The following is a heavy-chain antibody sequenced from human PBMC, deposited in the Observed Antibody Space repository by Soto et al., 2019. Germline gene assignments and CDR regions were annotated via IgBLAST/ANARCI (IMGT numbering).Heavy chain of an antibody. J-gene: IGHJ6*02. CDR3: ARQQLLPFYYALDV. CDR1: GGSISGYY. Sequence: QVQLQESGPRLVKPSDTLSLTCTVSGGSISGYYWSWIRQPPGKGLEYIGYIYYRGSTNYNPSLKSRVTMSVDTSRNQFSLKVNSVTAADTAVYYCARQQLLPFYYALDVWGQGTTVTVSS. D-gene: IGHD6-13*01. CDR2: IYYRGST. V-gene: IGHV4-59*07.